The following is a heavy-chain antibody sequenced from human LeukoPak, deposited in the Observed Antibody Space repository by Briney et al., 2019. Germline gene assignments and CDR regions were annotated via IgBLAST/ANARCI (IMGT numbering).Heavy chain of an antibody. CDR3: TTGIVVVPAAEHGPV. Sequence: GGSLRLSCAASGFTFSNAWMSWVRQAPGKGLEWVGRIKSKTDGGTTDYAAPVKGRFTISRDDSKNTLYLQMNSLKTEDTAVYYCTTGIVVVPAAEHGPVWGKGTTVTISS. CDR1: GFTFSNAW. V-gene: IGHV3-15*01. CDR2: IKSKTDGGTT. J-gene: IGHJ6*04. D-gene: IGHD2-2*01.